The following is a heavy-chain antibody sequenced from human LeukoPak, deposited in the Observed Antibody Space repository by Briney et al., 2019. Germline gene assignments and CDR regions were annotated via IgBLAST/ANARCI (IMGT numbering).Heavy chain of an antibody. D-gene: IGHD3-3*01. CDR3: ARVSIRGLRFLEQGEGRYYLDY. J-gene: IGHJ4*02. Sequence: SVKVSCKASGGTFSSYAISLVRQAPGLGLEWMGGIIPISGTANYAQKFQGRVTITADESTSTAYMELSSLRSEDTAVYYCARVSIRGLRFLEQGEGRYYLDYWGQRTLVTVSS. CDR1: GGTFSSYA. CDR2: IIPISGTA. V-gene: IGHV1-69*13.